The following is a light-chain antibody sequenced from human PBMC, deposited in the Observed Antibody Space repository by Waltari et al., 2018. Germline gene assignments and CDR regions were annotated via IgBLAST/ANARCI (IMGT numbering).Light chain of an antibody. CDR3: CSYAGGYTMA. CDR2: DVS. Sequence: QSSRTQPRSVPGSPGQSFPISCPAPSSDVCGYQYVSLHKQHPGKPPKLILFDVSERPSGVPDRFSGSKSGNTASLTISGLQAEDEADYYCCSYAGGYTMAVGGGTKLTVL. J-gene: IGLJ2*01. V-gene: IGLV2-11*01. CDR1: SSDVCGYQY.